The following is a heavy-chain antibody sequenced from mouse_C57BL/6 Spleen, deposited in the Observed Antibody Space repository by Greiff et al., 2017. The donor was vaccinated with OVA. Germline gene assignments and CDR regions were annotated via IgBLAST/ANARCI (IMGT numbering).Heavy chain of an antibody. J-gene: IGHJ1*03. Sequence: VQLVESGPGLVQPSQSLSITCTVSGFSLTSYGVHWVRQSPGKGLEWLGVIWSGGSTDYNAAFISRLSISKDNSKSQVFFKMNSLQADDTAIYYCASYGNYEYFDVWGTGTTVTVSS. CDR2: IWSGGST. V-gene: IGHV2-2*01. CDR1: GFSLTSYG. D-gene: IGHD2-1*01. CDR3: ASYGNYEYFDV.